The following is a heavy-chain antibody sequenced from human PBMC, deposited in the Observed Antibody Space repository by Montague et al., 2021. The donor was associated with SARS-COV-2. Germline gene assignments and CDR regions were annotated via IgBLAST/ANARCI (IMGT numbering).Heavy chain of an antibody. CDR1: GFSLSTSGMC. CDR3: ARTSIPAAGTAFDI. D-gene: IGHD6-13*01. Sequence: PALVKPTQTLTLTCTFSGFSLSTSGMCVSWIRQPPGKALEWLARIDWVDDKYYSTSLKTRLTISKDTSKNQVVLTMTNMDPVDTATYYCARTSIPAAGTAFDIWGQGTMVTVSS. V-gene: IGHV2-70*11. CDR2: IDWVDDK. J-gene: IGHJ3*02.